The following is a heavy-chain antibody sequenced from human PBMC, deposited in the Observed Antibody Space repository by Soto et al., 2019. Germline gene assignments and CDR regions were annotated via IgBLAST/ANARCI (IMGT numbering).Heavy chain of an antibody. CDR2: ISSSSSTI. Sequence: GGSLRLSCAASGFTFSSYSMNWVRQAPGKGLEWVSYISSSSSTIYYADSVKGRFTISRDNAKNPLYLQMNSLRDEDTAVYYCARDGRVMDYGMDVWGQGTTVTVSS. D-gene: IGHD2-8*01. CDR3: ARDGRVMDYGMDV. CDR1: GFTFSSYS. J-gene: IGHJ6*02. V-gene: IGHV3-48*02.